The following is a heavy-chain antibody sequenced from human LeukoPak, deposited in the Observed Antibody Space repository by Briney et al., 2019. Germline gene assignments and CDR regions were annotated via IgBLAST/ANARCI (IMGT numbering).Heavy chain of an antibody. CDR2: IDHDGSDK. Sequence: GGSLRLSCAASGFTFSNYWMSWVRQAPGKGLECVANIDHDGSDKYYVDSVKGRFTISRDNFKNTLYLQMYSLRAEDTALYYCAKDWTGTKPFDLWGRGTLVTVSS. CDR3: AKDWTGTKPFDL. J-gene: IGHJ2*01. CDR1: GFTFSNYW. D-gene: IGHD3/OR15-3a*01. V-gene: IGHV3-7*03.